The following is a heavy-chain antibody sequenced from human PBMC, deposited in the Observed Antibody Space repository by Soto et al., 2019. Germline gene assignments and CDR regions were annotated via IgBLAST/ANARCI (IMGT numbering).Heavy chain of an antibody. Sequence: SETLSLTCTVSGDSISSSNYLWGWIRQPPGKGLEWIGSFSFGGPTYYNPSLESRVTISVDTSENQFSLRLRSVTAADSALYYWASGYSTHAWFDQWGQGTLATVSS. CDR3: ASGYSTHAWFDQ. D-gene: IGHD2-15*01. V-gene: IGHV4-39*01. J-gene: IGHJ5*02. CDR2: FSFGGPT. CDR1: GDSISSSNYL.